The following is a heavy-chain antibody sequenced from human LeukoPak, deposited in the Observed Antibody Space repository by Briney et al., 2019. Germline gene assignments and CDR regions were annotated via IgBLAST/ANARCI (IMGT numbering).Heavy chain of an antibody. Sequence: GGSHRLSCIASGFTFGDYAMSWVRQAPGKGLEWVGFIRSKAYGGTTEYAASVKSRFSISRDDSKSIAYLQMNSLRTEDTAVFYCTRDCSGGSCWGDAFDIWGQGTMVTVSS. CDR2: IRSKAYGGTT. V-gene: IGHV3-49*04. D-gene: IGHD2-15*01. CDR1: GFTFGDYA. CDR3: TRDCSGGSCWGDAFDI. J-gene: IGHJ3*02.